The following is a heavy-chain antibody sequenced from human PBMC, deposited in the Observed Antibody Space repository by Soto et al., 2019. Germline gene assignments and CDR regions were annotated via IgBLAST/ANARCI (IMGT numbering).Heavy chain of an antibody. CDR2: INHSGST. D-gene: IGHD3-3*01. V-gene: IGHV4-34*01. Sequence: SETLSLTCAVYDGSFSGYYWSWIRQPPGKGLEWIGEINHSGSTNYNPSLKSRVTISVDTSKNQFSLKLSSVTAADTAVYYCARGARSAIFGVVIQPHAFDYWGQGTLVTVSS. J-gene: IGHJ4*02. CDR3: ARGARSAIFGVVIQPHAFDY. CDR1: DGSFSGYY.